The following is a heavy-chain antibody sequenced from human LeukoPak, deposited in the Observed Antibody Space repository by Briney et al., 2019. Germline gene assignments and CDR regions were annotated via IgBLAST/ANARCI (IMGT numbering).Heavy chain of an antibody. Sequence: PSETLSLTCTVSGGSLSDYFWTWVRQPTGKGLEWIGRIYGGGLFGIGSGRTDYNPSLKSRVSISVDTYKNQFSLKLSSVTAADTAVYYCTRDVPRSGGYPDNWGQGTLVTVSS. V-gene: IGHV4-4*07. CDR1: GGSLSDYF. J-gene: IGHJ4*02. D-gene: IGHD2-15*01. CDR3: TRDVPRSGGYPDN. CDR2: IYGGGLFGIGSGRT.